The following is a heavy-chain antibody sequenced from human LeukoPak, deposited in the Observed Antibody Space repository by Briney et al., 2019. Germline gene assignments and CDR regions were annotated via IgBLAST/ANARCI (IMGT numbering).Heavy chain of an antibody. CDR1: GGTFSSYA. V-gene: IGHV1-69*05. D-gene: IGHD6-19*01. J-gene: IGHJ4*02. Sequence: SVKVSCKASGGTFSSYAISWVRQAPGQGLEWMGRIIPIFGTANYAQKFQGRVTITTDESTSTAYMELSSLRSEDTAVYYCARDGYSSGWLESADFWGQGTLVTVSS. CDR3: ARDGYSSGWLESADF. CDR2: IIPIFGTA.